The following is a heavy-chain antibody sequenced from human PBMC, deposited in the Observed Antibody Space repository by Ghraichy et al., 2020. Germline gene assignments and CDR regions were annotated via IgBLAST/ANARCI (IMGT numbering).Heavy chain of an antibody. CDR1: GYTFTSYA. J-gene: IGHJ4*02. CDR3: ARGGETYYYDSSGYHLDY. CDR2: INAGNGNT. D-gene: IGHD3-22*01. Sequence: ASVKVSCKASGYTFTSYAMHWVRQAPGQRLEWMGWINAGNGNTKYSQKFQGRVTITRDTSASTAYMELSSLRSEDTAVYYCARGGETYYYDSSGYHLDYWGQGTLVTVSS. V-gene: IGHV1-3*01.